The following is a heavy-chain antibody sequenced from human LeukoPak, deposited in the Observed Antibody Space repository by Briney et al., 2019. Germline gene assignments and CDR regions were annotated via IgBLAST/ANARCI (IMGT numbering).Heavy chain of an antibody. CDR1: GGSISSSSYY. D-gene: IGHD3-10*01. Sequence: SETLSLTCTVSGGSISSSSYYWGWIRQPPGKGLEWIGSIYYSGSTYYNPSLKSRLTISVDTSKNQFSLKLSSVTAADTAVYFCARGPSLLWFGELLHRLWAFDIWGQGTMVTVSS. V-gene: IGHV4-39*07. J-gene: IGHJ3*02. CDR2: IYYSGST. CDR3: ARGPSLLWFGELLHRLWAFDI.